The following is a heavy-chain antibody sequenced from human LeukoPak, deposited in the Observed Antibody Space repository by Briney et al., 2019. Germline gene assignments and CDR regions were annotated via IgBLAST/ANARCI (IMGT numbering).Heavy chain of an antibody. J-gene: IGHJ4*02. V-gene: IGHV3-23*01. CDR3: AKDPGGSGWYLYFDY. Sequence: GGSLRLSCAASGFSFSTYAMSWVRQAPGKGLEWVSGVNGNGGSTSYADSVKGRFTIFRDNSKNTVYLQMNSLRAEDAAVYYCAKDPGGSGWYLYFDYWGQGTLVTVSS. CDR1: GFSFSTYA. D-gene: IGHD6-19*01. CDR2: VNGNGGST.